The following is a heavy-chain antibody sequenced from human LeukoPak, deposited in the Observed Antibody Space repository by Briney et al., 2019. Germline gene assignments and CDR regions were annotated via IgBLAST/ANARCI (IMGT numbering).Heavy chain of an antibody. Sequence: PSETLSLTCTVSGGSISSGSYYWSWIRQPAGKGLEWIGRIYTSGSTNYNPSLKSRVTISVDTSKNQFSLKLSSVTAADTAVYYCAFTNGYPGDYYYYMDVWGKGTTVTVSS. V-gene: IGHV4-61*02. CDR3: AFTNGYPGDYYYYMDV. D-gene: IGHD5-24*01. CDR2: IYTSGST. CDR1: GGSISSGSYY. J-gene: IGHJ6*03.